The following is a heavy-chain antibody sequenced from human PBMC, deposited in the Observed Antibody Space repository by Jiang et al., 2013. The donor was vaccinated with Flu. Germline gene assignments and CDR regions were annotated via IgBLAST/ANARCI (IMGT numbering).Heavy chain of an antibody. CDR3: ARGGTYSLXFFYNYYDLDV. CDR1: GGSITSYY. Sequence: GPGLVKPSETLSLTCTVSGGSITSYYWSWVRQPPGKGLEWIGYSFYNGVTSYNPSLKSRVTISLDTSKNQFSLMLTSATAADTAVYYCARGGTYSLXFFYNYYDLDVWGPGGPRS. V-gene: IGHV4-59*01. D-gene: IGHD3-16*01. CDR2: SFYNGVT. J-gene: IGHJ6*01.